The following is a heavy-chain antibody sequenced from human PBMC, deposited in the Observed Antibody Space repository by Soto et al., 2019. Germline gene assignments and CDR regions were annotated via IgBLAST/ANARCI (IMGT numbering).Heavy chain of an antibody. V-gene: IGHV4-59*01. CDR2: MYSSGST. D-gene: IGHD4-17*01. Sequence: SETLSLTCTVSGGSISSYYWNWIRRSPGKGLEWIGYMYSSGSTNYRSSLKSRVTISGDTSKNQFSLRLRSVAAADTAVYFCARSTGYGDSYFDYWGQGALVTVSS. CDR1: GGSISSYY. J-gene: IGHJ4*02. CDR3: ARSTGYGDSYFDY.